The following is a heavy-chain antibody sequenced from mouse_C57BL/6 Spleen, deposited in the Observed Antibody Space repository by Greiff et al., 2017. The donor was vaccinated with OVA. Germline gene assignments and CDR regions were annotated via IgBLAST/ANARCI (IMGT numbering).Heavy chain of an antibody. Sequence: VQLKESGPVLVKPGASVKMSCKASGYTFTDYYMNWVKQSHGKSLEWIGVINPYNGGTSYNQKFKGKATLTVDKSSSTAYMELNSLTSEDSAVYYCARRDYGSNYFDYWGQGTTLTVSS. J-gene: IGHJ2*01. D-gene: IGHD1-1*01. CDR1: GYTFTDYY. CDR3: ARRDYGSNYFDY. CDR2: INPYNGGT. V-gene: IGHV1-19*01.